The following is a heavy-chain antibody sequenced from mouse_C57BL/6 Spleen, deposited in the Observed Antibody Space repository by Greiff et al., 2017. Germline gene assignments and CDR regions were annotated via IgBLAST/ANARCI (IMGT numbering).Heavy chain of an antibody. D-gene: IGHD4-1*01. CDR2: IHPSDSDT. Sequence: QVQLKQPGAELVKPGASVKVSCKASGYTFTSYWMHWVKQRPGQGLEWIGRIHPSDSDTNYNQKFKGKATLTVDKSSSTAYMQLSSLTSEDSAVYYCATLTGTGDYAMDYWGQGTSGTVSS. CDR1: GYTFTSYW. CDR3: ATLTGTGDYAMDY. J-gene: IGHJ4*01. V-gene: IGHV1-74*01.